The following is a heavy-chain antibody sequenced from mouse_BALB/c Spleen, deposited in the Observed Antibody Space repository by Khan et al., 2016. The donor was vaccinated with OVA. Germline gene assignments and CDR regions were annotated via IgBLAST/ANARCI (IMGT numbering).Heavy chain of an antibody. J-gene: IGHJ3*01. CDR3: ARHDFGPVAY. CDR1: GFTFSSYA. D-gene: IGHD2-13*01. V-gene: IGHV5-9-3*01. CDR2: INSDGTYT. Sequence: EVELVESGGGLVKPGGSLKLSCAASGFTFSSYAMSWVRQTPEKRLEWVATINSDGTYTYYQHSVKGRFTISRDNAKNSGKLQMSSLSSEDTAIYYCARHDFGPVAYWGQGTLVTVSA.